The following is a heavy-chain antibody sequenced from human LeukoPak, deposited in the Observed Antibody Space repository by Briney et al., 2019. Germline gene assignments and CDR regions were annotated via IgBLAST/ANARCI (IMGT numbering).Heavy chain of an antibody. Sequence: GRSLRLSCAASGFTFSSYGMHWVRQAPGKGLEWVAVISYDGSNKYYADSVKGRFTISRDNSKNTLYLQMNSLRAEDTAVYYCAKDLGIRYYYGMDVWAKGPRSPSP. CDR3: AKDLGIRYYYGMDV. D-gene: IGHD3-16*01. V-gene: IGHV3-30*18. CDR2: ISYDGSNK. CDR1: GFTFSSYG. J-gene: IGHJ6*02.